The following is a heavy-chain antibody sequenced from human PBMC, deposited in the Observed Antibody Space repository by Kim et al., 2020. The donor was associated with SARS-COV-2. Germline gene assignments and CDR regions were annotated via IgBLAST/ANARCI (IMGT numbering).Heavy chain of an antibody. CDR2: ISSSSSYT. CDR1: GFTFSDYY. Sequence: GGSLRLSCAASGFTFSDYYMSWIRQAPGKGLEWVSYISSSSSYTNYADSVKGRFTISRDNAKNSLYLQMNSLRAEDTAVYYCARDMLGYGMDVWGQGTTVTVSS. V-gene: IGHV3-11*05. D-gene: IGHD7-27*01. J-gene: IGHJ6*02. CDR3: ARDMLGYGMDV.